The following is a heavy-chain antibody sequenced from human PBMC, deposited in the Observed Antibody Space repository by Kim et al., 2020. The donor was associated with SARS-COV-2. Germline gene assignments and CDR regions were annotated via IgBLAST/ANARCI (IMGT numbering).Heavy chain of an antibody. J-gene: IGHJ5*02. Sequence: STGNYRYYADSVKGRFAISRDNAQNSLFLQINSQRAEDTAVYYCAKGAGGPWGQGTLVTVSS. CDR3: AKGAGGP. CDR2: STGNYR. V-gene: IGHV3-21*01. D-gene: IGHD6-13*01.